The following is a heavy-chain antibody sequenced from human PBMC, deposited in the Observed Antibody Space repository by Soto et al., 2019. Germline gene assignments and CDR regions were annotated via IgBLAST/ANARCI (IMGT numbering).Heavy chain of an antibody. CDR1: GFTFSDYF. D-gene: IGHD3-22*01. CDR2: ISGSGTIE. V-gene: IGHV3-11*01. J-gene: IGHJ4*02. CDR3: ARVRYYHDTSGNY. Sequence: QVRLVQSGGGLVKPGGSLRLSCTASGFTFSDYFMSWVRQPPGKGLEWISDISGSGTIENYIDSVKGRFIISRDNAKNSLYLQMDSLRAEDTAVYYCARVRYYHDTSGNYWGQGMLVTVSA.